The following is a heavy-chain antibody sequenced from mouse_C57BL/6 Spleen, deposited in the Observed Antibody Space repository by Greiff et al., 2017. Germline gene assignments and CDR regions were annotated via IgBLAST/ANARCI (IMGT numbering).Heavy chain of an antibody. CDR3: AGPGYYGSSYLSYYAMDY. J-gene: IGHJ4*01. V-gene: IGHV1-52*01. CDR1: GYTFTSYW. CDR2: IDPSDSET. D-gene: IGHD1-1*01. Sequence: VQLQPGAELVRPGSSVKLSCKASGYTFTSYWMHWVKQRPIQGLEWIGNIDPSDSETHYNQKFKAKPTLTVDKSSSTAYMPLSSLTSEDSTVYYCAGPGYYGSSYLSYYAMDYWGQGTSVTVSA.